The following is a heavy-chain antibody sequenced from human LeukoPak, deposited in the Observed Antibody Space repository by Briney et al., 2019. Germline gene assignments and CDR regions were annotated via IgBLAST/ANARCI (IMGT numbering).Heavy chain of an antibody. CDR1: GFAFSRQD. CDR3: AKDQTPCGGDCPRAFDI. Sequence: GGSLRLSCAASGFAFSRQDMGWVRQAPGKGLEWVSGMSDSGTNTYYADSVKGQFTISRDNSKNTLYLQMNSLRPEDSAVYYCAKDQTPCGGDCPRAFDIWGRGTMVTVSS. D-gene: IGHD2-21*02. V-gene: IGHV3-23*01. CDR2: MSDSGTNT. J-gene: IGHJ3*02.